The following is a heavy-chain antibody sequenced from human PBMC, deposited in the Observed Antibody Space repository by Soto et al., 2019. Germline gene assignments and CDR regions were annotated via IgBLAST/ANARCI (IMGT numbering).Heavy chain of an antibody. J-gene: IGHJ5*02. Sequence: QVQLQESGPGLVKPSETLSLTCTVSNGSISNFYWNWIRQSAGKGLEWIGRIHGIGSATYNPSLRSRVTMSVDTSKNQFSLKVNSVTGADTAVYYCARSSHKESWFDPWGQGTLVTVSS. CDR2: IHGIGSA. CDR3: ARSSHKESWFDP. V-gene: IGHV4-4*07. CDR1: NGSISNFY. D-gene: IGHD6-13*01.